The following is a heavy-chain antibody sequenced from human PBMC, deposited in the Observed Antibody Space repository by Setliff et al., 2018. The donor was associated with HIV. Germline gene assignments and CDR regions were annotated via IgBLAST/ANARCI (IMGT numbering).Heavy chain of an antibody. V-gene: IGHV4-31*03. D-gene: IGHD2-15*01. J-gene: IGHJ6*03. CDR2: IYSSGTK. CDR1: GVTSGDYY. Sequence: SETLSLTCTFSGVTSGDYYWTWIRQHPVKGLEWIGYIYSSGTKYYNPSLKSRLAISLDTSKNQFSLNRKSVTAADAAVYYCARGFCSGGFCHPNFYHYMDVWGKGTTVTVSS. CDR3: ARGFCSGGFCHPNFYHYMDV.